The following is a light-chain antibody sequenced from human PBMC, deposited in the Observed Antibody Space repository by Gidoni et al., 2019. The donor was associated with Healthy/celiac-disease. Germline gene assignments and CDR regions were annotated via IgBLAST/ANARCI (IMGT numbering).Light chain of an antibody. CDR2: AAS. V-gene: IGKV1-39*01. Sequence: DIQMTQSPSSLSASVGDRVTITCRASQSISSYLNWYQQKPGKAPKLLIYAASSLQSGVPSRFSGSGSWTDFTLTISSLRPEDFATYCFQQSYSTPFTFGPGTKVDIK. CDR3: QQSYSTPFT. CDR1: QSISSY. J-gene: IGKJ3*01.